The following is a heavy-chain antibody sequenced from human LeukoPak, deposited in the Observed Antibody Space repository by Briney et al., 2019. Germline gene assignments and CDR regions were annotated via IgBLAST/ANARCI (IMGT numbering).Heavy chain of an antibody. CDR1: GYTFTSYD. CDR3: ARTNLPGIAPDDY. CDR2: MNPNSGNA. V-gene: IGHV1-8*01. Sequence: ASVKVSCKASGYTFTSYDINWVRQATGQRLEWMGWMNPNSGNAGYAQKFQGRVTMTKNTSISTAYMELSSLRSEDTAVYYCARTNLPGIAPDDYWGQGTLVTVSS. D-gene: IGHD6-13*01. J-gene: IGHJ4*02.